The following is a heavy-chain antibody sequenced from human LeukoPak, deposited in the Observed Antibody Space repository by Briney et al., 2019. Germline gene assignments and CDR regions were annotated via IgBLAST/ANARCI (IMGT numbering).Heavy chain of an antibody. CDR1: GYTFSTYW. Sequence: GESLKISCKGSGYTFSTYWIGWVRQLPGKGLEWMGIIYPGDSETIYSPSFRGQVTISADRSISTTYLQWSSLRASDSAIYYCAKLDSTAYYFDYWGQGTLVTVSS. D-gene: IGHD3-22*01. J-gene: IGHJ4*02. CDR3: AKLDSTAYYFDY. CDR2: IYPGDSET. V-gene: IGHV5-51*01.